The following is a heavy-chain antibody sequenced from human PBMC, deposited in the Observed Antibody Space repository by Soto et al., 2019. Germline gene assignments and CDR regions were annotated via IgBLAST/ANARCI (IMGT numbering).Heavy chain of an antibody. V-gene: IGHV4-30-2*01. CDR1: GGFISSGGYS. CDR2: IYHSGST. Sequence: QLQLQESGSGLVKPSQTLSLTCAVSGGFISSGGYSWSWIRQPPGKGLEWIGYIYHSGSTYYNPSLKRRGTISVDRSKNQFSLKLSSVTAADPAVYYCAAGGGLPRYYWGQGTLVTVSS. J-gene: IGHJ4*02. CDR3: AAGGGLPRYY. D-gene: IGHD5-12*01.